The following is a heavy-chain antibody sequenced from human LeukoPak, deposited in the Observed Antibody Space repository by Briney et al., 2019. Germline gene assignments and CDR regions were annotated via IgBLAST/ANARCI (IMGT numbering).Heavy chain of an antibody. J-gene: IGHJ4*02. CDR1: GASITDYY. Sequence: PSETLSLTCIVSGASITDYYWSWVRQPPGKGLEWIGCIYDSGTTNYNPSLKSRVAISRDTSKKQVSLKLSSVNVADTAVYYCASTYGNSVSRWAFDYWGQGSLVTVSS. CDR3: ASTYGNSVSRWAFDY. V-gene: IGHV4-59*01. CDR2: IYDSGTT. D-gene: IGHD2/OR15-2a*01.